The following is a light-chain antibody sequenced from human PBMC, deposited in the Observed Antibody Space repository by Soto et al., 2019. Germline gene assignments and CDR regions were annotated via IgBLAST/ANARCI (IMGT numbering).Light chain of an antibody. Sequence: EIVSTQSPATLSLSPGERATLSCRASQSVSSYLAWYQQKPGQAPRLLIYDASNRATGIPARFSGSGSGTDFTLTISSLEPEDFAVYYCQQRSNSLTFGPGTKVDIK. CDR3: QQRSNSLT. CDR1: QSVSSY. V-gene: IGKV3-11*01. J-gene: IGKJ3*01. CDR2: DAS.